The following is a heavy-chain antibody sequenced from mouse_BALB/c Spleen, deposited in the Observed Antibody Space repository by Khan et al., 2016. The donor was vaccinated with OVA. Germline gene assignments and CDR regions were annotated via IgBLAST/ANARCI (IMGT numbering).Heavy chain of an antibody. CDR2: IYPGTDNT. CDR3: AIEEPFYYFDY. Sequence: QVQLKQSGAELMRPGASVKLSCKTSGYIFTSYWIHWVKQRSGRGLEWIARIYPGTDNTYYNEKFKDKATLTADESSTTAYMQLSSLKSEDSAVYFCAIEEPFYYFDYWGQVTTLTVSS. V-gene: IGHV1-76*01. D-gene: IGHD6-1*01. CDR1: GYIFTSYW. J-gene: IGHJ2*01.